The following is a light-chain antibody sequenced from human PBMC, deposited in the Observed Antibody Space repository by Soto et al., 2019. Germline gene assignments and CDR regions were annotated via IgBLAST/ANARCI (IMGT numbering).Light chain of an antibody. J-gene: IGLJ1*01. CDR2: EGF. V-gene: IGLV2-14*01. Sequence: QSVLTQPASVSGSPGQSITISCTGTSSDVGGYNYVSWYQQHPGKVPKLMIYEGFKRPSGVSNRFSGSKSGNTASLTISGLQAEDEADYYCTSYTSRNTPYVFGTGTKVTVL. CDR1: SSDVGGYNY. CDR3: TSYTSRNTPYV.